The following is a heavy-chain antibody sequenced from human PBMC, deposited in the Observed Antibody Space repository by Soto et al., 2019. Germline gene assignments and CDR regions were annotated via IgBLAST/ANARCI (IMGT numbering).Heavy chain of an antibody. D-gene: IGHD6-6*01. Sequence: SAVKVPSKASGGTFSSYAISWVRQAPGQGLEWMGGIIPIFGTANYAQKFKGRVTITADESTSTAYMELSSLRSEDTAVYYCASFTVAARPAYYGMDVWGQGTTVTVSS. CDR1: GGTFSSYA. CDR3: ASFTVAARPAYYGMDV. V-gene: IGHV1-69*13. J-gene: IGHJ6*02. CDR2: IIPIFGTA.